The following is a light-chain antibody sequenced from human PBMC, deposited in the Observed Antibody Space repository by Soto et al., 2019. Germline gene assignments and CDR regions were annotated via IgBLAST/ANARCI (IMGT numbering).Light chain of an antibody. J-gene: IGLJ3*02. CDR3: CSYAGSSTGV. Sequence: QSALTQPASVSGSPGQSITISCTGTSSDVGSYNLVSWYQQHPGKAPKLMIYEGSKRPSGVSKRFSGSKSGNTASLTISGPQAGDEADYYCCSYAGSSTGVFGGGTKVTVL. CDR1: SSDVGSYNL. CDR2: EGS. V-gene: IGLV2-23*01.